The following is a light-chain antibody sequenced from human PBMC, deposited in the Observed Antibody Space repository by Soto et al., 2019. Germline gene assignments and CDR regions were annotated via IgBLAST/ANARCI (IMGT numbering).Light chain of an antibody. CDR1: QSVSTRS. Sequence: EIVLTQSPGTLSLSPGERATLSCRASQSVSTRSLAWYQQKPGQAPRLLISGASSRAADIPDRFSGSGSGTDFTLTINRLEPEDFAVYYCQQYDSLPRTFGQGTKVE. CDR2: GAS. V-gene: IGKV3-20*01. CDR3: QQYDSLPRT. J-gene: IGKJ1*01.